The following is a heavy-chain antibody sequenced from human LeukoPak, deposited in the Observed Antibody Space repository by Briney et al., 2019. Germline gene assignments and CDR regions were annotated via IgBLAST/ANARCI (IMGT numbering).Heavy chain of an antibody. CDR2: MSVSSGLI. V-gene: IGHV3-21*01. Sequence: GGSLRLSCAASGFTFSSYSMNWVRQAPGKGLEWVSSMSVSSGLIYYADSVKGRLTISRDNAKSSLYLQMNRLRVEDTAVYYCAREFAGSASGAGYWGQGTLVTVSS. J-gene: IGHJ4*02. CDR3: AREFAGSASGAGY. D-gene: IGHD1-26*01. CDR1: GFTFSSYS.